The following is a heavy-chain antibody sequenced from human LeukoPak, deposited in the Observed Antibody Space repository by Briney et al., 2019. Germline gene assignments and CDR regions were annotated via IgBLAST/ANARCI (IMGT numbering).Heavy chain of an antibody. D-gene: IGHD6-19*01. CDR2: ITSSSSYI. V-gene: IGHV3-21*01. CDR1: GFTFSSYS. J-gene: IGHJ4*02. CDR3: ARGSTYSSGWYTGFDY. Sequence: GGSLRLSCAGSGFTFSSYSMNWVRQAPGKGLEWVSSITSSSSYIYYADSVEGRFTISRDNAKKSVYLQMNSLRAEDTAVYYCARGSTYSSGWYTGFDYWGQGTLVAVSS.